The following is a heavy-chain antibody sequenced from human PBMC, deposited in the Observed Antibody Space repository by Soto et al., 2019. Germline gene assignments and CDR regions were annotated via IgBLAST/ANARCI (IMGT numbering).Heavy chain of an antibody. CDR3: ARTSSLYDSSGAFDY. V-gene: IGHV5-51*01. CDR2: IYPGDSDT. D-gene: IGHD3-22*01. J-gene: IGHJ4*02. CDR1: GYSFVSYC. Sequence: KNPNKGSGYSFVSYCIGRVLQIPGKGLEWMGIIYPGDSDTRYSPSFQGHVTISADKSISTAYLQWSSLKASDTAMYYCARTSSLYDSSGAFDYWGQGTLVSVSS.